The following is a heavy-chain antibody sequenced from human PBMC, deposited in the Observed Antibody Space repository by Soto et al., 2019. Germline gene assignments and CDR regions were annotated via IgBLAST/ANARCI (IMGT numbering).Heavy chain of an antibody. CDR3: ARDDYYDTSGYLALFDY. V-gene: IGHV3-11*04. CDR2: ISSRSSTI. Sequence: GGSLRLSCAASGFTFSDYYMSWIRQAPGKGLEWVSYISSRSSTIFYADSVKGRFTISRDNAKNSLYLQMNSLRDEDTAVYYCARDDYYDTSGYLALFDYWGQGTLVTVSS. J-gene: IGHJ4*02. D-gene: IGHD3-22*01. CDR1: GFTFSDYY.